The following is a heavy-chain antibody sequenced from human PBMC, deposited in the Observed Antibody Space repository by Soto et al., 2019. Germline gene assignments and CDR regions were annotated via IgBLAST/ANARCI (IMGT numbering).Heavy chain of an antibody. V-gene: IGHV4-61*01. CDR3: ARVPIYDSSGPLFDP. Sequence: PSETLSLTCTVSGGSVSSGSYYWSWIRQPPGKGLEWIGYIYYSGSTNYNPSLKSRVTISVDTSKNQISLKLSSVTAADTAVYYCARVPIYDSSGPLFDPWGQGTLVTVSS. D-gene: IGHD3-22*01. J-gene: IGHJ5*02. CDR2: IYYSGST. CDR1: GGSVSSGSYY.